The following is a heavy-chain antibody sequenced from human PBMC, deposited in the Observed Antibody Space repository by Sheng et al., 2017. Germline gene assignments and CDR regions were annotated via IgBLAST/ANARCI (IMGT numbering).Heavy chain of an antibody. Sequence: QVQLQQWGAGLLKPSETLSLTCAVYGGSFSGYYWSWIRQPPGKGLEWIGEINHSGSTNYNPSLKSRVTISVDTSKNQFSLKLSSVTAADTAVYYCARGRGGMRRFDPWGQGTLVTVSS. CDR3: ARGRGGMRRFDP. CDR2: INHSGST. D-gene: IGHD6-13*01. CDR1: GGSFSGYY. V-gene: IGHV4-34*01. J-gene: IGHJ5*02.